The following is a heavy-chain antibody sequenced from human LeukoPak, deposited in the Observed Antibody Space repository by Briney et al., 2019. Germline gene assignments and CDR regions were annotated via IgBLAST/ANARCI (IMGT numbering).Heavy chain of an antibody. CDR1: GFTFYDYV. J-gene: IGHJ4*02. V-gene: IGHV3-9*01. Sequence: TGGSLRLSCAASGFTFYDYVMHWVRQAPGKGLEWVSGISWNSGSIGYADSVKGRFTISRDNAKNSLYLQMNSLRAEDTALYYCAKGLGYAETDFDYWGQGTLVTVSS. CDR3: AKGLGYAETDFDY. D-gene: IGHD5-12*01. CDR2: ISWNSGSI.